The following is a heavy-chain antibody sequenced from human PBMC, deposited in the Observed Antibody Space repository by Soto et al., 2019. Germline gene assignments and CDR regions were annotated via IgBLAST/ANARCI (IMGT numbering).Heavy chain of an antibody. V-gene: IGHV3-11*06. Sequence: GGSLRLSCAGSGFTFGDSYISWIRQAPGKGLEWLSYISPGSRYPAYADSVKGRFTISRDNAKRSLYLQMMSLTAEDTAIYYCVRGGGGGLFDLWGQGTMVTVSS. D-gene: IGHD2-15*01. CDR3: VRGGGGGLFDL. CDR1: GFTFGDSY. J-gene: IGHJ5*02. CDR2: ISPGSRYP.